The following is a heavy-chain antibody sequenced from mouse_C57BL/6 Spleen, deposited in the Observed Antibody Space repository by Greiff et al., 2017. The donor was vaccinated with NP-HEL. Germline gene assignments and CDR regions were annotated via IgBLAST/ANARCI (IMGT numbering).Heavy chain of an antibody. CDR3: TTTTVVPRAMAY. V-gene: IGHV14-1*01. J-gene: IGHJ4*01. D-gene: IGHD1-1*01. Sequence: VQLKQSGAELVRPGASVKLSCTASGFNIKDYYMHWVKQRPEQGLEWIGRIDPEDGDTEYAPKFQGKATITADTSSNTAYLQLSSLTSEDTAVYYCTTTTVVPRAMAYWGQGTSVTVSS. CDR2: IDPEDGDT. CDR1: GFNIKDYY.